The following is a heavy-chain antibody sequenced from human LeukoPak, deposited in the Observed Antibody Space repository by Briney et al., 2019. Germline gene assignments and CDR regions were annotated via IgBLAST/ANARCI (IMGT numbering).Heavy chain of an antibody. D-gene: IGHD4-11*01. Sequence: SVKVSCKASGGTFSSYAISWVRQAPGQGLEWMGGIIPIFGTANYAQKLQGRVTMTTDTSTSTAYMELRSLRSDDTAVYYCARDRHGQRLDVWGKGTTVTVSS. CDR2: IIPIFGTA. CDR3: ARDRHGQRLDV. V-gene: IGHV1-69*05. CDR1: GGTFSSYA. J-gene: IGHJ6*04.